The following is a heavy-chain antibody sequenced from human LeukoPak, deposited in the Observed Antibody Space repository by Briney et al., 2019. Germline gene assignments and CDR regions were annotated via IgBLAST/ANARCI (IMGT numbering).Heavy chain of an antibody. CDR3: ARDRIAVAARYYGMDV. D-gene: IGHD6-19*01. CDR1: GYTFTSYG. J-gene: IGHJ6*02. Sequence: ASVKVSCKASGYTFTSYGISWVRQAPGQGLEWMGWTSAYNGNTNYAQKLQGRVTMTTDTSTSTAYMELRSLRSDDTAVYYCARDRIAVAARYYGMDVWGQGTTVTVSS. V-gene: IGHV1-18*01. CDR2: TSAYNGNT.